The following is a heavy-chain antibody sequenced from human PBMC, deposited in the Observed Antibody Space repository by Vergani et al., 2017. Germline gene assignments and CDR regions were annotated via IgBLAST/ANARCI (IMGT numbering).Heavy chain of an antibody. D-gene: IGHD6-19*01. CDR3: ARDRSGQWLVHTKGAFHI. CDR2: ISSSGSTI. Sequence: QVQLVESGGGLVKPGGSLRLSCAASGYTFSDYYMSWIRQAPGKGLEWVSYISSSGSTIYYADSVKGRFTISRDNAKNSLYLQMNSLRAEDTAVYYCARDRSGQWLVHTKGAFHIWGQGTMVTVSS. CDR1: GYTFSDYY. V-gene: IGHV3-11*04. J-gene: IGHJ3*02.